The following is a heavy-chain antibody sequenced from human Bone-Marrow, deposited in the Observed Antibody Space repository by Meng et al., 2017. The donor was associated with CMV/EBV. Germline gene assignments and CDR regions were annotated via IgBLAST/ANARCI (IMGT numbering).Heavy chain of an antibody. CDR2: IYSGGSST. V-gene: IGHV3-23*03. J-gene: IGHJ4*02. CDR3: AKCYYDILTGYLLDY. CDR1: GFTFSSYA. Sequence: ETLSLTCAASGFTFSSYAMSWVRQAPGKGLEWVSVIYSGGSSTYYADSVKGRFTISRDNSKNTLYLQMNSLRAEDTAVYYCAKCYYDILTGYLLDYWGQGTLVTVSS. D-gene: IGHD3-9*01.